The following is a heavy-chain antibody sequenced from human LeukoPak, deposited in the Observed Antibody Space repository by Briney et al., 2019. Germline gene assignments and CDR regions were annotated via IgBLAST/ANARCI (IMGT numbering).Heavy chain of an antibody. J-gene: IGHJ4*02. CDR1: GFTFSSYA. CDR2: ISYDGSNK. Sequence: GRSLRLSCAASGFTFSSYAMHWVRQAPGKGLEWVAVISYDGSNKYYADSVKGRFTISRDNSKNTLYLQMNSLRAEDTAVYYCARLDDILTGGTDYFDYWGQGTLVTVSS. D-gene: IGHD3-9*01. V-gene: IGHV3-30-3*01. CDR3: ARLDDILTGGTDYFDY.